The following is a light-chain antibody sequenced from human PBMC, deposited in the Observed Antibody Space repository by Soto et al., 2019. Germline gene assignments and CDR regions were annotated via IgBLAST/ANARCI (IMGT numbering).Light chain of an antibody. V-gene: IGLV2-14*01. CDR1: SSDVGGYNY. J-gene: IGLJ2*01. CDR2: EVS. Sequence: QSVLTQPASVSGSPGQSITISCTGTSSDVGGYNYVSWYQQHPGKALKLMIYEVSNQPSGVSNRFSGSKSGNTASLTISGLQAEDEADYYCSSYTSISTVFGGGTKLTVL. CDR3: SSYTSISTV.